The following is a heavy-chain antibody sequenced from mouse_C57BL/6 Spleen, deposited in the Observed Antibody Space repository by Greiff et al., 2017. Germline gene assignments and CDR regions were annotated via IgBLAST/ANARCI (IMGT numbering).Heavy chain of an antibody. CDR3: ARRGRRSYYAMDY. CDR1: GYTFTDYN. Sequence: VQLKESGPELVKPGASVKIPCKASGYTFTDYNMDWVKQSHGKSLEWIGDINPNNGGTIYNQKFKGKATLTVDKSSSTAYMELRSLTSEDTAVYYCARRGRRSYYAMDYWGQGTSVTVSS. CDR2: INPNNGGT. J-gene: IGHJ4*01. V-gene: IGHV1-18*01.